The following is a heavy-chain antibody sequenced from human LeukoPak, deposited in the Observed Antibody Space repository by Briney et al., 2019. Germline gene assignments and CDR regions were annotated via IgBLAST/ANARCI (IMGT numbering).Heavy chain of an antibody. J-gene: IGHJ4*02. CDR1: GGTFSSCA. CDR2: IIPIFGTA. D-gene: IGHD1-26*01. V-gene: IGHV1-69*05. CDR3: ASGGIVGATGYFDY. Sequence: SVKVSCKASGGTFSSCAISWVRQAPGQGLEWMGRIIPIFGTANYAQKFQGRVTITTDESTSTAYMELSSLRSEDTAVYYCASGGIVGATGYFDYWGQGTLVTVSS.